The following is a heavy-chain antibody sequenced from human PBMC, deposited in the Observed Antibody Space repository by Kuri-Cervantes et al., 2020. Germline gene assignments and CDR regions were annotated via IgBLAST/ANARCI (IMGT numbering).Heavy chain of an antibody. Sequence: GGSLRLSCKASGYTFTSYGISWVRQAPGQGLEWMGWISAYNGNTNYAQKLQGRVTMTTDTSTSTAYMELRSLRSDDTAVYYCARDGDNMITFGGVHMITFGGAYYYYGMDVWGQGTTVTVSS. CDR1: GYTFTSYG. J-gene: IGHJ6*02. CDR2: ISAYNGNT. V-gene: IGHV1-18*01. CDR3: ARDGDNMITFGGVHMITFGGAYYYYGMDV. D-gene: IGHD3-16*01.